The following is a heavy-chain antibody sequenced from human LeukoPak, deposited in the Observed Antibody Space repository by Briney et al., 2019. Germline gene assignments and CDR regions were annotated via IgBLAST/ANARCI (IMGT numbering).Heavy chain of an antibody. CDR1: GYTFTGYY. J-gene: IGHJ6*03. Sequence: ASVTVSCKASGYTFTGYYMHWVRQAPGQGLEWMGWINPNSGGTNYAQKFQGRVTMTRDTSISTAYMELSRLRSDDTAVYYCATQAAALGYYYYMDVWGKGTTVTVSS. CDR2: INPNSGGT. CDR3: ATQAAALGYYYYMDV. V-gene: IGHV1-2*02. D-gene: IGHD6-13*01.